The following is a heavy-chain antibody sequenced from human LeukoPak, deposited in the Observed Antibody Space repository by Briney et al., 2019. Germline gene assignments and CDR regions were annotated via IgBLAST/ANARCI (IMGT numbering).Heavy chain of an antibody. Sequence: ASVKVSCKASGYTFTTYGISWVRQAPGQGLEWMGWISAYNGNTNYAQNLQGRVTMTTDTSTSTAYMELRSLKSGDTAVYYCAREGGDRSGYYFVYWGQGTLVTVSS. V-gene: IGHV1-18*01. CDR1: GYTFTTYG. CDR3: AREGGDRSGYYFVY. J-gene: IGHJ4*02. CDR2: ISAYNGNT. D-gene: IGHD3-22*01.